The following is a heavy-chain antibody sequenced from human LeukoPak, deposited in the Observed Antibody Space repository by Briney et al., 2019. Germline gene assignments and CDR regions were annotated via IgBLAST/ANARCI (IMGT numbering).Heavy chain of an antibody. Sequence: GGSLRLSCAASGFTFSSYWMSWVRQAPGKGLEWVANIKQDGSEKYYVDSVKGRFTISRDNAKNSLYLQMNSLRAEDTAVYYCARARQDIVTRGYYYYYYMDVWGKGTTVTISS. CDR1: GFTFSSYW. J-gene: IGHJ6*03. D-gene: IGHD2-15*01. CDR3: ARARQDIVTRGYYYYYYMDV. CDR2: IKQDGSEK. V-gene: IGHV3-7*01.